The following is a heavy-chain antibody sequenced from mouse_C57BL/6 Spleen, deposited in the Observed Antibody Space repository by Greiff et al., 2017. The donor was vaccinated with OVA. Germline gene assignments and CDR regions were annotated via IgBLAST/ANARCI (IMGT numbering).Heavy chain of an antibody. CDR3: ARSRSITTVVATGDYAMDY. D-gene: IGHD1-1*01. Sequence: EVHLVESGAELVKPGASVKLSCTASGFNITDYYMHWVKQRTEQGLEWIGRIDPEDGETTYAPKFQGKATITADTSSKTAYLQLSSLTSEDTAVYYCARSRSITTVVATGDYAMDYWGQGTSVTVSS. J-gene: IGHJ4*01. V-gene: IGHV14-2*01. CDR2: IDPEDGET. CDR1: GFNITDYY.